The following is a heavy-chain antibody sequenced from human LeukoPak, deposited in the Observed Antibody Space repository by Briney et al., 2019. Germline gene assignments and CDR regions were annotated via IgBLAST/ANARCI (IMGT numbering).Heavy chain of an antibody. CDR2: NSGSGSST. J-gene: IGHJ4*02. CDR3: ARGATTFDH. CDR1: GFTFRNYG. Sequence: GGSLRFSCAASGFTFRNYGMTWVRQAPGKGLEWVSGNSGSGSSTYYADSVKGRFTISRDNSKNTLSLQMNNVRADDTAVYYCARGATTFDHWGQGTLVTVSS. V-gene: IGHV3-23*01. D-gene: IGHD1-26*01.